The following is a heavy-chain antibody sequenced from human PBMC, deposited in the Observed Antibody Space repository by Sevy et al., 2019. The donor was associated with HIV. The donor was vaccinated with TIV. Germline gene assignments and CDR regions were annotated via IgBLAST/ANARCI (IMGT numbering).Heavy chain of an antibody. Sequence: GGSLRLSCAASGFTFDDYAMHWVRQAPGKGLEWDSGISWNSGSIGYADSVKGRFTISRDNAKNSLYLQMNSLRAEDTALYYCAKDSYYSYYYGMDVWGQGTTVTVSS. V-gene: IGHV3-9*01. CDR3: AKDSYYSYYYGMDV. J-gene: IGHJ6*02. CDR2: ISWNSGSI. CDR1: GFTFDDYA.